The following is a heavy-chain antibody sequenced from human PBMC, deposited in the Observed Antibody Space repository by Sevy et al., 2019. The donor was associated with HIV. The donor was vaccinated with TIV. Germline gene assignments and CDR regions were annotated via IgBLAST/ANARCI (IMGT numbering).Heavy chain of an antibody. D-gene: IGHD2-2*01. CDR1: GGSISSGNYY. CDR3: ASESGDCSSTSCYEGVFDY. CDR2: IYTSGST. V-gene: IGHV4-61*02. J-gene: IGHJ4*02. Sequence: SETLSLTCTVSGGSISSGNYYWSWIRQPAGKGLEWIGRIYTSGSTNYNPSLKSRVTISVDTSKNQFSLKLSSVTAADTAVYYCASESGDCSSTSCYEGVFDYWGQGTLVTVSS.